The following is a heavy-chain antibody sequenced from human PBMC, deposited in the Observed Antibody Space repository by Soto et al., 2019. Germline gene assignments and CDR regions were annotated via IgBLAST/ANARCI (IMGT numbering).Heavy chain of an antibody. Sequence: SETLSLTCTVSGGSLSRGYWNWIRQPPGQGLEWIGYIYYSGSTTYNPSLRSRVTISVDTSKNEFSLQLRSVTAADTAVYYCARGWDYYGMDVWGQGTTVTVSS. CDR1: GGSLSRGY. CDR2: IYYSGST. V-gene: IGHV4-59*01. D-gene: IGHD3-16*01. CDR3: ARGWDYYGMDV. J-gene: IGHJ6*02.